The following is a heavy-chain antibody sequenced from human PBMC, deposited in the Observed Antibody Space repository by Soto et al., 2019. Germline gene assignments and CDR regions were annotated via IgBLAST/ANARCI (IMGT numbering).Heavy chain of an antibody. Sequence: QVQLQESGPGLVKPSETLSLTCTVSGGSISSYYWSWIRQRPGQGLGWIGYSYYSGSTNYNPSLKARVTISVDTTKHQFSLKMSSVTAADTAVYYCARAGYCSGGSCLDAFYIWGKGTMVTVSS. CDR2: SYYSGST. J-gene: IGHJ3*02. D-gene: IGHD2-15*01. CDR1: GGSISSYY. CDR3: ARAGYCSGGSCLDAFYI. V-gene: IGHV4-59*01.